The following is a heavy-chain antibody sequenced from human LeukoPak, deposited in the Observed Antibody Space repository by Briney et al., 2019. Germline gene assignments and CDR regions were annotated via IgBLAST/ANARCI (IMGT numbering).Heavy chain of an antibody. V-gene: IGHV1-2*02. Sequence: ASVKVSCKASGYTFTGYYMHWVRQAPGQGLEWMGWINPNSGGTNCAQKFQGRVTMTRDTSISTAYMELSRLRSDDTAVYYCARELATVTTLVFDYWGQGTLVTVSS. CDR2: INPNSGGT. D-gene: IGHD4-17*01. J-gene: IGHJ4*02. CDR1: GYTFTGYY. CDR3: ARELATVTTLVFDY.